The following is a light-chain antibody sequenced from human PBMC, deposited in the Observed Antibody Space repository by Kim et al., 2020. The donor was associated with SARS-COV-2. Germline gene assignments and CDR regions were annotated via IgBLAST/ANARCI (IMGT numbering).Light chain of an antibody. Sequence: GKTVTISCTRISVSIASKFVQWYQQRPGSPPTTVVDDNTQKPAGVPDRFSGSIDTSANSASLTIFGLETEDEADYYCQSYDDTNRVFGGGTQLTVL. CDR2: DNT. J-gene: IGLJ3*02. CDR3: QSYDDTNRV. V-gene: IGLV6-57*01. CDR1: SVSIASKF.